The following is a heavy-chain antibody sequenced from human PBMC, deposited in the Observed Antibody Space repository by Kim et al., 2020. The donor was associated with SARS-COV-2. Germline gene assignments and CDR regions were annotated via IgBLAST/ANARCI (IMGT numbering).Heavy chain of an antibody. CDR1: GDSIGSYY. D-gene: IGHD3-10*01. J-gene: IGHJ4*02. CDR3: ARNYGYGSGSFYSY. V-gene: IGHV4-59*08. Sequence: SETLSLTFTVSGDSIGSYYWTWIRQPPGKGLEWIGYIYYTESTNYNPSLKSRVAISVDTSKNQFSLKLSSVTAADTAVYYCARNYGYGSGSFYSYWGQGILVTVSS. CDR2: IYYTEST.